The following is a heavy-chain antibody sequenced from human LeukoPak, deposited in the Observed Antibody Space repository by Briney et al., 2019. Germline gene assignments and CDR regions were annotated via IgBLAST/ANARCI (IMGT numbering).Heavy chain of an antibody. CDR1: GGTFSSYA. CDR2: IIPIFGTA. CDR3: ASDRDCSSTSCLNWFDP. D-gene: IGHD2-2*01. J-gene: IGHJ5*02. V-gene: IGHV1-69*06. Sequence: ASVKVSCKASGGTFSSYAISWVRQAPGQGLEWMGGIIPIFGTANYAQKFQGRVTITADKSTSTAYMELSSLRSEDTAVYYCASDRDCSSTSCLNWFDPWGQGTLVTVSS.